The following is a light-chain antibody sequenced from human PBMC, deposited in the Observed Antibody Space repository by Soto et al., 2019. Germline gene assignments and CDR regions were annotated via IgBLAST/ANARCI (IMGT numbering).Light chain of an antibody. Sequence: SYELTQPPSVSVSPGQTANITCSGDKLGDRYACWYQQKPGQSPVLVIYQDTKRPSGIPERFSGSNSGNTATLTISWTQAMDEADYHCQAWGSSTVVFGGGTKLTVL. V-gene: IGLV3-1*01. J-gene: IGLJ2*01. CDR3: QAWGSSTVV. CDR1: KLGDRY. CDR2: QDT.